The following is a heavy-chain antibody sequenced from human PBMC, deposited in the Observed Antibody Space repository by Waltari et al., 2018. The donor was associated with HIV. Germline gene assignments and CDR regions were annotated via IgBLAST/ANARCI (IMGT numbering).Heavy chain of an antibody. CDR3: ARDHYYGSSGYYSDY. V-gene: IGHV1-18*01. Sequence: QVHLVQSGAELRKPGASVTVSCTASGYTFTNYGITWARQAPGQGLEWMRWISGYNGDTKYAQKVRGRVTMTTDTSTSTAYLEMGSLRFDDTAVYYCARDHYYGSSGYYSDYWGQGTLVTVSS. D-gene: IGHD3-22*01. CDR2: ISGYNGDT. J-gene: IGHJ4*02. CDR1: GYTFTNYG.